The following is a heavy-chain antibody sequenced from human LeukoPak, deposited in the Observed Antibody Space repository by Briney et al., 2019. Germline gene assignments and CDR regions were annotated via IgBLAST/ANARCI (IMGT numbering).Heavy chain of an antibody. CDR2: IYPGDSDT. CDR1: GYSFTSYW. V-gene: IGHV5-51*01. Sequence: GESLKISCKGSGYSFTSYWIGWVRQMPGKGLEWMGIIYPGDSDTRYSPSFQGQVTISADKSVTTAYLQWSSLKASDTAMYYCARVGRAGTRYVEYWGQGVLVTVSS. D-gene: IGHD3-9*01. CDR3: ARVGRAGTRYVEY. J-gene: IGHJ4*02.